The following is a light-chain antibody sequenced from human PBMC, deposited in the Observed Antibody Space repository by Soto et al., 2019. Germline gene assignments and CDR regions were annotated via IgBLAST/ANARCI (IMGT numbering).Light chain of an antibody. CDR3: LQDYSYPRT. Sequence: AIKLTQSPASLSTLVGKRSTITRRASQSINNDVAWYQQKPGKAPKLLIYAASSLQTGIPARFSGSGSGTDFTLTISSLQPEDFAVYYCLQDYSYPRTFGQGTKVDIK. CDR2: AAS. V-gene: IGKV1-6*01. CDR1: QSINND. J-gene: IGKJ1*01.